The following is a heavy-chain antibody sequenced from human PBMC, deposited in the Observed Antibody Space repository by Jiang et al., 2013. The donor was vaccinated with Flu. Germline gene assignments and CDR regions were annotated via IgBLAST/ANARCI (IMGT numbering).Heavy chain of an antibody. CDR1: GYTFTGYY. D-gene: IGHD2-2*01. Sequence: GAEVKKPGASVKVSCKASGYTFTGYYMHWVRQAPGQGLEWMGWINPNSGGTNYAQKFQGWVTMTRDTSISTAYMELSRLRSDDTAVYYCARGVVPAAIGGGNFDYWGQGTLVTVSS. CDR3: ARGVVPAAIGGGNFDY. CDR2: INPNSGGT. J-gene: IGHJ4*02. V-gene: IGHV1-2*04.